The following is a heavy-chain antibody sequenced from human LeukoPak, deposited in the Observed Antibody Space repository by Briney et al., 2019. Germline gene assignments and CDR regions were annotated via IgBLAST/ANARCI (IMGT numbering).Heavy chain of an antibody. CDR3: ASNIAAAIGTFDY. CDR1: GGSISSSSYS. Sequence: PSETLSLTCTVSGGSISSSSYSWGWIRQPPGKGLEWIGSIYYSGSTYYNPSLKSRVTISVDTSKNQFSLKLSSVTAADTAVYYCASNIAAAIGTFDYWGQGTLVTVSS. CDR2: IYYSGST. D-gene: IGHD6-13*01. J-gene: IGHJ4*02. V-gene: IGHV4-39*01.